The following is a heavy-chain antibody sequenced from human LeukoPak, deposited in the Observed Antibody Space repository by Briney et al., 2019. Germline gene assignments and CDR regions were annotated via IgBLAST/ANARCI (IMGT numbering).Heavy chain of an antibody. CDR3: AKDRGSSWYEYYFDY. V-gene: IGHV3-23*01. Sequence: GGSLRLSCAASGFTFSSYAMSWVRQAPGKGLEWVSAISGSGGSTYYADPVKGRFTISRDNSKNTLYLQMNSLRAEDTAVYYCAKDRGSSWYEYYFDYWGQGTLVTVSS. CDR1: GFTFSSYA. D-gene: IGHD6-13*01. J-gene: IGHJ4*02. CDR2: ISGSGGST.